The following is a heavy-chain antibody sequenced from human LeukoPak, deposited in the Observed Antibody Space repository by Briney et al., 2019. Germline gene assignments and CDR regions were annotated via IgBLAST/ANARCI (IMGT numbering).Heavy chain of an antibody. J-gene: IGHJ6*02. CDR2: LDGGGGDT. CDR1: GFTFSSFA. CDR3: AKYYYGSGNSYAMDV. Sequence: GGSLRLSCAASGFTFSSFAMSWVRPAPGKGLEWVSALDGGGGDTYYADSVKGRFTISRDNPRSTLNLQMNSLRAEDTAVYYCAKYYYGSGNSYAMDVWGQGTTVTVSS. D-gene: IGHD3-10*01. V-gene: IGHV3-23*01.